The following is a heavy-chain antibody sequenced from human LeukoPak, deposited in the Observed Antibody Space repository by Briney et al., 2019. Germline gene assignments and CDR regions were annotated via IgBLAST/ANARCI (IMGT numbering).Heavy chain of an antibody. V-gene: IGHV1-18*01. D-gene: IGHD3-10*01. CDR3: ARSSRITMVRGGVGKFDP. CDR2: ISAYNGNT. Sequence: ASVKVSCKASGYTFTSYGISWVRQAPGQGLEWMGWISAYNGNTNYAQKLQGRVTMTTDTSTSTAYMELRSLRSDDTAVYYCARSSRITMVRGGVGKFDPWGQGTLVTVSS. CDR1: GYTFTSYG. J-gene: IGHJ5*02.